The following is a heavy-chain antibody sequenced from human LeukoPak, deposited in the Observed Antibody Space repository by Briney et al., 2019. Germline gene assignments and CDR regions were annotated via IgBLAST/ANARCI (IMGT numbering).Heavy chain of an antibody. J-gene: IGHJ4*02. CDR3: ARGVEPLTANTLAY. D-gene: IGHD2-21*02. CDR1: GFTFITND. V-gene: IGHV3-53*01. CDR2: FYSDGNT. Sequence: GGSLRLSCAASGFTFITNDMNWVRQAPGKGLEWVSVFYSDGNTKYADSVQGRFTISRDNSKNTLYLEMNSLSPDDTAVYYCARGVEPLTANTLAYWGQGTLVTVSS.